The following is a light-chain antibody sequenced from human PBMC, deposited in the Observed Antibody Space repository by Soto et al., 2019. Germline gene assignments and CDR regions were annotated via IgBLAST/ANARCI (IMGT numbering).Light chain of an antibody. V-gene: IGLV1-40*01. CDR3: QSYENSRTGFYV. CDR2: GNT. J-gene: IGLJ1*01. Sequence: QSVLTQPPSVSGAPGQSVTISCTGSSSDIGAGFDVHWYQHLPGTAPKLLIYGNTNRPSGVPGRFSGSKSGTSASLVITGRQAEDEADYYCQSYENSRTGFYVFGTGTKLTVL. CDR1: SSDIGAGFD.